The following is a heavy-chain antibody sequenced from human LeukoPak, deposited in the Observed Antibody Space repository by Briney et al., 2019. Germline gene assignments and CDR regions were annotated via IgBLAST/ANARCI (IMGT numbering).Heavy chain of an antibody. J-gene: IGHJ5*02. CDR1: GGSISSYY. Sequence: SETLSLTCTVSGGSISSYYWSWIRQPPGKGLEWIGYIYYSGSTNYNPSLKSRVTISVDTSKNQFSLKLSSVTAADTAVYYCARDLTYYYDSSGLDPWGQGTLVTVSS. D-gene: IGHD3-22*01. CDR2: IYYSGST. V-gene: IGHV4-59*01. CDR3: ARDLTYYYDSSGLDP.